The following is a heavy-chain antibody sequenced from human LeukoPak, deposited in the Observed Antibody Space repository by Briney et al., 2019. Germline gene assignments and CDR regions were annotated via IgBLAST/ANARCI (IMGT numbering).Heavy chain of an antibody. J-gene: IGHJ3*02. CDR3: ASPVGATAVRAFDI. V-gene: IGHV3-72*01. Sequence: GGSLRLSCAASGFIFSDHYMDWVCQAPGKGLELVGRTRNEADIYTTKYAASVKGRFTISRDDSKNSLYLQMNSLKAEDTAVYYCASPVGATAVRAFDIWGQGTMVTVSS. D-gene: IGHD1-26*01. CDR2: TRNEADIYTT. CDR1: GFIFSDHY.